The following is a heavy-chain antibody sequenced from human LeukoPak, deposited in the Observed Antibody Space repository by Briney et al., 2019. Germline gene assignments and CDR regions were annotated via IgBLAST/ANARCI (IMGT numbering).Heavy chain of an antibody. V-gene: IGHV4-39*01. Sequence: PSETLSLTCSVSGGSITSNSFYWGWIRQPPGKGLEWIGSIYYTANTYYNSSLKSRVTISVDTSKNQFSLKLSSVTAADSAVYYCARRDHYDSSGYFDYWGQGTLVTVSS. CDR2: IYYTANT. CDR3: ARRDHYDSSGYFDY. D-gene: IGHD3-22*01. CDR1: GGSITSNSFY. J-gene: IGHJ4*02.